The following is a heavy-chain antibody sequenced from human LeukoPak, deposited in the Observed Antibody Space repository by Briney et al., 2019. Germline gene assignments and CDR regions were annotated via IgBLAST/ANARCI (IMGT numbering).Heavy chain of an antibody. J-gene: IGHJ4*02. CDR3: ARETGTDAPFDY. CDR2: ISYDGSNK. V-gene: IGHV3-30*04. D-gene: IGHD1-1*01. Sequence: GRSLRLSCAASGFTFSSYAMHWVRQAPGKGREWVAVISYDGSNKYYADSVKGRFTISRDNSKNTLYLQMNSLRAEDTAVYYCARETGTDAPFDYWGQGTLVTVSS. CDR1: GFTFSSYA.